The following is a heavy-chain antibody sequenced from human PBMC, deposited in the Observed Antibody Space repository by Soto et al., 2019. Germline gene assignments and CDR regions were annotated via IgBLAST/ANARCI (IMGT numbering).Heavy chain of an antibody. Sequence: EVQLLESGGGLVQPGGSLRLSCAASGFTFSSYAMSWVRQATGKGLEWVSAISGRGGSTYYADSVKGRFTISRDHSKYSLYLQLTSLRAEDTAVYYCAKGAVAATRVFVYYFDYWGQGTLVTVSS. CDR3: AKGAVAATRVFVYYFDY. D-gene: IGHD2-15*01. CDR2: ISGRGGST. CDR1: GFTFSSYA. J-gene: IGHJ4*02. V-gene: IGHV3-23*01.